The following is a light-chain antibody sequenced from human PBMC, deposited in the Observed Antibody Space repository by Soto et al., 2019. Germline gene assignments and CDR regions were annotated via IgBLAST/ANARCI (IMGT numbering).Light chain of an antibody. J-gene: IGKJ4*01. Sequence: DMEMTQSPSXLXXXXXXXVXXXCRXXXSXSXYLNWYQHKPGKVPKLLIYAASSLQSGVPTRFSGSGSGTDFTLTINSLQPEXFATXYCQQSYGTPLTFGGGTKIEIK. V-gene: IGKV1-39*01. CDR3: QQSYGTPLT. CDR2: AAS. CDR1: XSXSXY.